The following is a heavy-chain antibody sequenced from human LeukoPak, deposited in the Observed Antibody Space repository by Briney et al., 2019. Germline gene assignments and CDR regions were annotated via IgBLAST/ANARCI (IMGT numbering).Heavy chain of an antibody. D-gene: IGHD2-2*01. CDR1: GYTFTGYY. V-gene: IGHV1-2*02. Sequence: ASVKVSCKASGYTFTGYYMHWVRQAPGQGLEWMGWINPNSGGTNYAQKFQGRVTMTRDTSISTVYMELSRLRSDDTAVYYCARAVFRPAAVDYWGQGTLVTVSS. J-gene: IGHJ4*02. CDR2: INPNSGGT. CDR3: ARAVFRPAAVDY.